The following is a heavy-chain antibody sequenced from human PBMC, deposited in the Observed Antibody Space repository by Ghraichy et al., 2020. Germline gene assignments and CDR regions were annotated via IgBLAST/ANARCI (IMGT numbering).Heavy chain of an antibody. Sequence: LRLSCAVYGGSFSGYYWSWIRQPPGKGLEWIGEINHSGSTNYNPSLKSRVTISVDTSKNQFSLKLSSVTAADTAVYYCARKMATIGHGRYFQHWGQGTLVTVSS. V-gene: IGHV4-34*01. D-gene: IGHD1-26*01. CDR3: ARKMATIGHGRYFQH. CDR1: GGSFSGYY. J-gene: IGHJ1*01. CDR2: INHSGST.